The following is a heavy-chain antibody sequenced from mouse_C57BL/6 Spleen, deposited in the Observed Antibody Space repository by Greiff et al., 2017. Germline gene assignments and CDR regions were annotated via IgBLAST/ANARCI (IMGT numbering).Heavy chain of an antibody. J-gene: IGHJ3*01. CDR3: ARWGTAQATGVFAY. CDR2: IYPRSGNT. Sequence: VQLQQSGAELARPGASVKLSCKASGYTFTSYGISWVKQRTGQGLEWIGEIYPRSGNTYYNEKFKGKATLTADKSSSTAYMELRSLTSEDSAVYFCARWGTAQATGVFAYWGQGTLVTVSA. D-gene: IGHD3-2*02. V-gene: IGHV1-81*01. CDR1: GYTFTSYG.